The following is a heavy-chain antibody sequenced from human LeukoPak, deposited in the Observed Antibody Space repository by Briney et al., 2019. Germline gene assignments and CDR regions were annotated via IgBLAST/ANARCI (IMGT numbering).Heavy chain of an antibody. V-gene: IGHV1-69*13. J-gene: IGHJ3*02. D-gene: IGHD5-24*01. Sequence: SVKVSCKASGYTFTNYGISWVRQAPGQGLQWMGGIIPIFGTANYAQKFQGRVTITADESTSTAYMELSSLRSEDTAVYYCARDGRWLQLRAFDIWGQGTMVTVSS. CDR3: ARDGRWLQLRAFDI. CDR2: IIPIFGTA. CDR1: GYTFTNYG.